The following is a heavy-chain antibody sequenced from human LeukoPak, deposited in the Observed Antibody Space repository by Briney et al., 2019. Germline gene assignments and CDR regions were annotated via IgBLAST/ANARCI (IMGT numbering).Heavy chain of an antibody. D-gene: IGHD5-18*01. Sequence: SETLSLTCTVSGVSISSGSSFWTWIRQPAGKGLEWIGRIYTGGSTNYNPSLKSRVTISVDTSKNQFSLKLSSVTAADTAVYYCARANGYGLLDCWGQGTLVTVSS. CDR3: ARANGYGLLDC. J-gene: IGHJ4*02. CDR1: GVSISSGSSF. V-gene: IGHV4-61*02. CDR2: IYTGGST.